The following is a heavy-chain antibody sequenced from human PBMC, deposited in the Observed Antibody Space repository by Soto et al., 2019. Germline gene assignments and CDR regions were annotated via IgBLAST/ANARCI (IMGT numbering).Heavy chain of an antibody. CDR2: IYYSGST. J-gene: IGHJ4*02. Sequence: SAALSLTCTVSGGSISSGGYYSCWIRQHPGKGLEWIGYIYYSGSTYYNPSLKSRVTISVDTSKNQFSLKLSSVTAADTAVYYCAASYYDILTGYYNFDYCGQGTLVTVSS. CDR1: GGSISSGGYY. V-gene: IGHV4-31*03. CDR3: AASYYDILTGYYNFDY. D-gene: IGHD3-9*01.